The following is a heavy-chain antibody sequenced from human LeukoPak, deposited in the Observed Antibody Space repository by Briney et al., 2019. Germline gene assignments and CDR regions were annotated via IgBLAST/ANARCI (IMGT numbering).Heavy chain of an antibody. CDR2: ISAYNGHT. D-gene: IGHD5-24*01. J-gene: IGHJ4*02. CDR3: VRRDVYNRLNDY. V-gene: IGHV1-18*01. CDR1: GYTFTNYA. Sequence: ASVKVSCKASGYTFTNYAMNWVRQAPGQGLEWMGWISAYNGHTNYAQKLQGRVTMTTDTSTSTAYMELRSLKSDDTAVYFCVRRDVYNRLNDYWGQGTLVTVSS.